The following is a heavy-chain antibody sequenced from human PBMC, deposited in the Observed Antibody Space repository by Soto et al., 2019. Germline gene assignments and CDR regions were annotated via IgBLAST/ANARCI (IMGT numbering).Heavy chain of an antibody. CDR2: ISGSGTGT. CDR3: AKDFGTSLAAGFGYAFDI. D-gene: IGHD6-6*01. J-gene: IGHJ3*02. Sequence: GGSLRLSCAASGFTFSSFAMSWVRQAPGKGLEWVSLISGSGTGTYYADSVKGRFTISRDNSKNTLFLQVNSLRADDTAVYYCAKDFGTSLAAGFGYAFDIWGQGTMVTVSS. V-gene: IGHV3-23*01. CDR1: GFTFSSFA.